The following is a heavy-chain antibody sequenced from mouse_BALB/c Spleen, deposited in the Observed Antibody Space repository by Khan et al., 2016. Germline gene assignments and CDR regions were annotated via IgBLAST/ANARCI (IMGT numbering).Heavy chain of an antibody. Sequence: VQLKQSGPSLVKPSQTLSLTCSVTGDSITSGYWNWIRKFPGNKLEYMGYISYSGSTYYNPSLKSRISITRDTSKNQYYLQLNSVTTEDTATYYWASYDSSGSFFDYWGQGTTLTVSS. CDR1: GDSITSGY. V-gene: IGHV3-8*02. CDR2: ISYSGST. CDR3: ASYDSSGSFFDY. J-gene: IGHJ2*01. D-gene: IGHD3-2*01.